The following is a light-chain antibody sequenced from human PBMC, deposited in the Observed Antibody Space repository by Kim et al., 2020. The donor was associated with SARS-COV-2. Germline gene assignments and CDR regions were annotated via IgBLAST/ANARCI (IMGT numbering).Light chain of an antibody. CDR2: AAS. Sequence: DIQMTQSPSSLSASVGDRVTITCRASQGIGNDLGWFQQKPGKAPKRLIYAASSLQSGVPSRFSGSESGTEFTLTISSLQPEDFATYYCLQYNSYPPTFGQGTKVDIK. CDR1: QGIGND. CDR3: LQYNSYPPT. V-gene: IGKV1-17*01. J-gene: IGKJ1*01.